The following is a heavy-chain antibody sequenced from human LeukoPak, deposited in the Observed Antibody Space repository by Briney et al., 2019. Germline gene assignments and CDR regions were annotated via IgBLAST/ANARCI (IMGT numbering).Heavy chain of an antibody. CDR3: ASPPFGCSSTSCYGY. J-gene: IGHJ4*02. CDR1: GFTFSSYS. CDR2: ISSSSGTI. V-gene: IGHV3-48*01. D-gene: IGHD2-2*01. Sequence: GGSLRLSCAASGFTFSSYSMNWVRQAPGKGLEWVSYISSSSGTIYYADSVKGRFSISRDNAKSSLYLQMNSLRAEDTAVYYCASPPFGCSSTSCYGYWGQGTLVSVSS.